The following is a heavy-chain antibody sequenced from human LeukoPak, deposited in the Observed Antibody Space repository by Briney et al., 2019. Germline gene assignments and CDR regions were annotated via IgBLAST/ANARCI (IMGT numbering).Heavy chain of an antibody. Sequence: SETLSLTCTVSGGSISSYYWSWIRQPPGKGLEWIGYIYYSGSTNYNPSLKSRVTISVDTSKNQFSLKLSSVTAADTAVYYCARRTYYYDSSGYYFPNFDYWGQGTLVTVSS. CDR2: IYYSGST. J-gene: IGHJ4*02. V-gene: IGHV4-59*08. CDR3: ARRTYYYDSSGYYFPNFDY. D-gene: IGHD3-22*01. CDR1: GGSISSYY.